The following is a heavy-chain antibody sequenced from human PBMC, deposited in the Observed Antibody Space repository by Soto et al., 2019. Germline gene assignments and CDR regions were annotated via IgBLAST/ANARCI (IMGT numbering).Heavy chain of an antibody. D-gene: IGHD1-26*01. CDR1: GGSISSINW. Sequence: SNTLSLTFAVPGGSISSINWWCWVRPPPGKGMQWVWEIYHCGSTSYNPSLTIRLTISVDKSKDQFSLMLSSVTAADTAVYYCASRDIVRDTTCMYXWGQVTSLAV. CDR2: IYHCGST. CDR3: ASRDIVRDTTCMYX. V-gene: IGHV4-4*02. J-gene: IGHJ6*02.